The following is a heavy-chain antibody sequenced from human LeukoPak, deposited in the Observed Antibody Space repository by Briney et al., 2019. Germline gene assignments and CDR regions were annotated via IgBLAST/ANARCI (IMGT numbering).Heavy chain of an antibody. CDR1: GGSFSGYY. J-gene: IGHJ3*02. Sequence: SETLSLTCAVYGGSFSGYYWSWIRQPPGKGLEWIGEINHSGSTNFNPSLKSRVTISVDTSKNQVSLKLSSVTAADTAVYYCARGSSSGWVGDAFDIWSQGTMVTVSS. V-gene: IGHV4-34*01. D-gene: IGHD6-19*01. CDR3: ARGSSSGWVGDAFDI. CDR2: INHSGST.